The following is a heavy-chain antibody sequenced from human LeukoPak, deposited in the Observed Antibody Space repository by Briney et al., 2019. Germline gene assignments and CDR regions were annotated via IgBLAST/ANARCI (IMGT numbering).Heavy chain of an antibody. CDR3: ARVAAKTVDY. J-gene: IGHJ4*02. CDR2: IYYSGNT. V-gene: IGHV4-39*07. CDR1: GDSISTSNSY. D-gene: IGHD2-15*01. Sequence: ASETLSLTCTVSGDSISTSNSYWGWIRQPPGKGLEWIGSIYYSGNTYYNASLKSRVTISVDTSKNQFSLKLSSVTAADTAVYYCARVAAKTVDYWGQGTLVTVSS.